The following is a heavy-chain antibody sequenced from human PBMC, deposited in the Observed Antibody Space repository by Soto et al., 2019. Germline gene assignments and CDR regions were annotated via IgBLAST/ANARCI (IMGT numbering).Heavy chain of an antibody. J-gene: IGHJ6*03. CDR3: ARDSAFYGDSYYYYMDV. CDR1: SGSISSSNW. CDR2: IYHSGST. D-gene: IGHD4-17*01. V-gene: IGHV4-4*02. Sequence: QVQLQESGPGLVKPSGTLSLTCAVSSGSISSSNWWSWVRQPPGKGLEWIGEIYHSGSTNYNPSLKNRVTISVDKSKNQFSLKLSSVTAADTAVYYCARDSAFYGDSYYYYMDVWGKGTTVTVSS.